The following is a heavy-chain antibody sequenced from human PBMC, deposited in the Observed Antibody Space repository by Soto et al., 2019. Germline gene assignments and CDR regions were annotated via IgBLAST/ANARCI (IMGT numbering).Heavy chain of an antibody. Sequence: PGGSLRLSCAASGFTFSSYWMHWVRQAPGKGLVWVSRINSDGSSTGYADSVKGRFTISRDNAKNTLYLQMNSLRAEDTAVYYCARGINFWSGYLRSYYYYYMDVWGKGTTVTVSS. J-gene: IGHJ6*03. D-gene: IGHD3-3*01. CDR2: INSDGSST. V-gene: IGHV3-74*01. CDR3: ARGINFWSGYLRSYYYYYMDV. CDR1: GFTFSSYW.